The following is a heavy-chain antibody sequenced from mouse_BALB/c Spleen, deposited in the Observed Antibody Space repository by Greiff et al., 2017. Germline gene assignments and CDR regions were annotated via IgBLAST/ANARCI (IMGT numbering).Heavy chain of an antibody. CDR2: IYPGNGDT. V-gene: IGHV1-12*01. Sequence: QVQLKQPGAELVKPGASVKMSCKASGYTFTSYNMHWVKQTPGQGLEWIGAIYPGNGDTSYNQKFKGKATLTADKSSSTAYMQLSSLTSEDSAVYYCARDYYGSSYDAMDYWGQGTSVTVAS. CDR3: ARDYYGSSYDAMDY. D-gene: IGHD1-1*01. CDR1: GYTFTSYN. J-gene: IGHJ4*01.